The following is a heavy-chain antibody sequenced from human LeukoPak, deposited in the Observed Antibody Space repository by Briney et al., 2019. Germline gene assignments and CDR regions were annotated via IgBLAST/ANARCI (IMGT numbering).Heavy chain of an antibody. CDR2: IYYSGST. CDR3: ARKLLGQWLVLD. J-gene: IGHJ4*02. Sequence: SQTLSLTCTVSGGSISSGGYYSSWIRQHPGKGLEWIGYIYYSGSTYYNPSLKSRVTISVDTSKNQFSLKLSSVTAADTAVYYCARKLLGQWLVLDWGQGTLVTVSS. D-gene: IGHD6-19*01. V-gene: IGHV4-31*03. CDR1: GGSISSGGYY.